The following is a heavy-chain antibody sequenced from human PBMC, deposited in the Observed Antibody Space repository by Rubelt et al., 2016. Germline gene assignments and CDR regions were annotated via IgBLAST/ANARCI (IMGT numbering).Heavy chain of an antibody. D-gene: IGHD3-10*01. Sequence: QVQLQESGPGLVKPSQTLSLTCTVSGGSISSGGYYWSWIRQHPGKGLEWIGYIYYSGSTYYNPSFKSRVTISVDTSKNQVSLKLSSVTAADTAVYYCARAGPGRVAFDYWGQGTLVTVSS. CDR1: GGSISSGGYY. J-gene: IGHJ4*02. CDR3: ARAGPGRVAFDY. V-gene: IGHV4-31*03. CDR2: IYYSGST.